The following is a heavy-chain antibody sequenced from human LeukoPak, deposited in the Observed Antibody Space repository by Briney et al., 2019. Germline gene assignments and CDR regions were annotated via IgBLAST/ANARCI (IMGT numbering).Heavy chain of an antibody. D-gene: IGHD3-22*01. CDR2: IYYSGST. V-gene: IGHV4-39*07. J-gene: IGHJ4*02. CDR1: GGSISSSSYY. Sequence: SETLSLTCTVSGGSISSSSYYWGWIRQPPGKGLEWIGGIYYSGSTYYNPSLKSRVTISVDTSKNQFSLKLSSVTAADTAVYYCARCRYDSSGYPGVCGALDYWGQGTLVTVSS. CDR3: ARCRYDSSGYPGVCGALDY.